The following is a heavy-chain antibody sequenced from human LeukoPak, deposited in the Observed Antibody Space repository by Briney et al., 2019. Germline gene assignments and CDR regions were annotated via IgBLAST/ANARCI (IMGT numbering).Heavy chain of an antibody. CDR2: INHSGST. V-gene: IGHV4-34*01. CDR3: ARLARAVASFDY. Sequence: SETLSLTCVVYGGSFSGYYWSWIRQPPGKGLEWIGEINHSGSTNYNPSLKSRVTISVDTSKNQFSLKLSSVTAADTAVYYCARLARAVASFDYWGQGTLVTVSS. D-gene: IGHD6-19*01. J-gene: IGHJ4*02. CDR1: GGSFSGYY.